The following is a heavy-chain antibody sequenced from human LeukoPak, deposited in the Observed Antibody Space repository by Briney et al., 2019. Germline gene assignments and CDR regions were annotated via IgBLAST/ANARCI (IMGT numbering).Heavy chain of an antibody. CDR3: AKYSHDSSGSYDY. CDR1: GFTFSDYY. J-gene: IGHJ4*02. V-gene: IGHV3-23*01. Sequence: GGSLRLSCAASGFTFSDYYMNWVRQAPGKGLEWVSAISGSDVSTYYADSMKGRFTISRDNSKNTLYLQMNSLRAEDTAVYYCAKYSHDSSGSYDYWGQGTLVTVSS. CDR2: ISGSDVST. D-gene: IGHD3-22*01.